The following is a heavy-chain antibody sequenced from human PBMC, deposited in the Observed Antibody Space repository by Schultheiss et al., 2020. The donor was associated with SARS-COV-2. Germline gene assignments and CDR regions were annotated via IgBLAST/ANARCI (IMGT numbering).Heavy chain of an antibody. CDR3: AKDGDSSGWYYFDY. Sequence: GGSLRLSCAASGFTVSSNYMSWVRQAPGKGLEWVAVISYDGSNKYYSDSVKGRFTISRDNSKNTLYLQMNSLRAEDTAVYYCAKDGDSSGWYYFDYWGQGTLVTVSS. V-gene: IGHV3-30*18. CDR1: GFTVSSNY. CDR2: ISYDGSNK. D-gene: IGHD6-19*01. J-gene: IGHJ4*02.